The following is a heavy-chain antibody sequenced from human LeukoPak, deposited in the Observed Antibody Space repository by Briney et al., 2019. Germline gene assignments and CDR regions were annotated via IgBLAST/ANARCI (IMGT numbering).Heavy chain of an antibody. J-gene: IGHJ4*02. Sequence: GGSLRLSCEASGSTFSSYSMNWVRQAPGKGPEWLSYISSTSDPIYYADSVKGRFTISRDNAKNSVYLQMNSLRAEDTAVYYCARSSGYPFLDYWGQGTLVTVSS. CDR2: ISSTSDPI. CDR3: ARSSGYPFLDY. V-gene: IGHV3-48*01. D-gene: IGHD3-22*01. CDR1: GSTFSSYS.